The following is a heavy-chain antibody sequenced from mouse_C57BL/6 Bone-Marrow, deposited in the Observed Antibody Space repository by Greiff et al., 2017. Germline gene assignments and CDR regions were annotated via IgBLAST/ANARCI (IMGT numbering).Heavy chain of an antibody. CDR3: ARDDYVLFAY. Sequence: EVHLVESGGDLVKPGGSLKLSCAASGFTFSSYGMSWVRQTPDKRLEWVATISSGGSYTYYPDSVKGRFTISRDNAKNTLYLQMSSLKSEDTAMXYCARDDYVLFAYWGQGTLVTVSA. CDR2: ISSGGSYT. CDR1: GFTFSSYG. V-gene: IGHV5-6*01. J-gene: IGHJ3*01. D-gene: IGHD2-4*01.